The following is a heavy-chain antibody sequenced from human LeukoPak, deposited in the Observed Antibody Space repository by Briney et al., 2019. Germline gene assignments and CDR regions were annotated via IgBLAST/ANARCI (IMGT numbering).Heavy chain of an antibody. J-gene: IGHJ5*02. Sequence: PGGSLRLSCAASGVTFSNCALSWVRQAPGKGREWGSAVSGSGDSTYYAHPVKRRFTISRDNSKNPLCLPMNRLRAEDTAVYYCRTGSGSGYPTHHWFHPWGQGTLVTVSS. D-gene: IGHD3-3*01. CDR1: GVTFSNCA. V-gene: IGHV3-23*01. CDR2: VSGSGDST. CDR3: RTGSGSGYPTHHWFHP.